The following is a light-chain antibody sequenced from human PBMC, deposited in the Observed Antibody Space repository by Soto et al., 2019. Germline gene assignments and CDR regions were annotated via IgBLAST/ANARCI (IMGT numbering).Light chain of an antibody. CDR1: QAISTY. J-gene: IGKJ4*01. V-gene: IGKV1-9*01. CDR2: AAS. Sequence: DLPLTQSPSLLSASVGDRVTITCRASQAISTYLAWYQQASGKAPKLLISAASTLQRGVPSRFSGSGSGTQFTLTISSLQPEDFATYYCQQLNAYPLTFGGGTRVEIK. CDR3: QQLNAYPLT.